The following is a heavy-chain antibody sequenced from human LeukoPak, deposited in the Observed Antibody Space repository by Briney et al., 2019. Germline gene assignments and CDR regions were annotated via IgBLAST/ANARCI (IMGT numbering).Heavy chain of an antibody. CDR3: TRDTGTTGGVKFDP. CDR2: IYTSGST. D-gene: IGHD4-17*01. V-gene: IGHV4-61*02. Sequence: SETLSLTCTVSGGSISSGSYYWSWIRQPAGKGLEWIGRIYTSGSTTYNPSLKSRVTMSVDTSKNQFSLKLSSVTAADTAVYFCTRDTGTTGGVKFDPWGQGTLVTVSS. J-gene: IGHJ5*02. CDR1: GGSISSGSYY.